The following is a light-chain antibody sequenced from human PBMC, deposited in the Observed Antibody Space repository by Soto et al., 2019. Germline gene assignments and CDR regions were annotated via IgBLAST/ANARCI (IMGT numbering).Light chain of an antibody. CDR2: GAS. Sequence: IVLTQSPATLSVSPGERVTLSCMASQSVDINLAWYQQKPGQAPRLLIYGASTRATGIPARFSGSGSGTEFTLTISSLQSEDFAVYYCEQYNNWPITFGQGTRLEIK. V-gene: IGKV3-15*01. CDR1: QSVDIN. CDR3: EQYNNWPIT. J-gene: IGKJ5*01.